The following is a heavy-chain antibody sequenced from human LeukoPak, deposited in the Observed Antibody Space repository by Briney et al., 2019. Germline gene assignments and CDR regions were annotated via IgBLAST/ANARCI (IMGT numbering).Heavy chain of an antibody. CDR3: TTGKKLLFFGELLCIVLKYYYMDV. Sequence: GGYLSLYCAGSGFTFSNARMSWVRQAPGQGLEWVGRIKSKTDGGTTDYAAPVKGRFTISRDDSKNTLYRQKTSVKTEDNAVYYCTTGKKLLFFGELLCIVLKYYYMDVWGKGTTVTISS. V-gene: IGHV3-15*01. CDR2: IKSKTDGGTT. J-gene: IGHJ6*03. D-gene: IGHD3-10*01. CDR1: GFTFSNAR.